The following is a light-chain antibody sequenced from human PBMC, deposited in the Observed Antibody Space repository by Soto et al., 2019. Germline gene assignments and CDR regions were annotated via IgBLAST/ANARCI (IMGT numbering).Light chain of an antibody. CDR3: QQYGSSRT. CDR2: GAS. CDR1: QSVSSSY. V-gene: IGKV3-20*01. Sequence: EIVLTQSPGTLSLSPGESATLSCRASQSVSSSYLAWYQQKPGQAPRLLIYGASSRATGIPDRFSGSGSGTDFTITISRLEPEDFAVYYFQQYGSSRTFGQGTKVEIK. J-gene: IGKJ1*01.